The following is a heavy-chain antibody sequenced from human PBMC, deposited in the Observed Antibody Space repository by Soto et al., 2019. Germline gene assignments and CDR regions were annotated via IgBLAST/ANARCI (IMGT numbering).Heavy chain of an antibody. J-gene: IGHJ4*02. Sequence: QVQLVQSGAELKKPGASVKVSCKASGYTFSNYDMNWVRQATGQGPEWIGWVNPNNGDTGYAQKFKGRVTLTTDISTTTAYMELTSLRSEDTASYYCAKVSRKGSAIDFDYWGQGTLITVSS. CDR1: GYTFSNYD. D-gene: IGHD3-10*01. CDR2: VNPNNGDT. CDR3: AKVSRKGSAIDFDY. V-gene: IGHV1-8*01.